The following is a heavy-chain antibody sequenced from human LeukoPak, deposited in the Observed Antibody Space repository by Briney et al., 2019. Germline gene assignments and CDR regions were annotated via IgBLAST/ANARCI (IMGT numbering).Heavy chain of an antibody. CDR1: GYSFTSYW. Sequence: GESLKISCKGAGYSFTSYWIGWVRQTPGKGLEWMGIIYPGDSDTRYSPSFQGQVTISADKSISTAYLQWNSLKASDTAMHYCARAPLSYCSGGSCYSSFDYWGQGTLVTVS. D-gene: IGHD2-15*01. V-gene: IGHV5-51*01. CDR2: IYPGDSDT. CDR3: ARAPLSYCSGGSCYSSFDY. J-gene: IGHJ4*02.